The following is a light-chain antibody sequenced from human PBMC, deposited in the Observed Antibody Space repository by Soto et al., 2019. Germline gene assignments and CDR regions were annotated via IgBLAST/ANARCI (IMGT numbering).Light chain of an antibody. CDR2: EGS. CDR3: SSYAGSTTFAI. Sequence: QSVLTQPASVSGSPGQSITISCTGTSSDVGSYKLVSWYQQHPGKAPKLMIYEGSKRPSGVSTRFSGSKSGNTASLTISGLQAEDEGDYYCSSYAGSTTFAIFGGGTKLTVL. CDR1: SSDVGSYKL. J-gene: IGLJ2*01. V-gene: IGLV2-23*03.